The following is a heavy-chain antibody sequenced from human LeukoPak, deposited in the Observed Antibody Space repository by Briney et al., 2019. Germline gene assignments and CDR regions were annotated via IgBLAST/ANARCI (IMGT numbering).Heavy chain of an antibody. D-gene: IGHD2-2*01. CDR2: ISSSSSYI. V-gene: IGHV3-21*04. CDR3: ARFAVPAARLYYLDY. CDR1: GFTFSSYS. Sequence: GGSLRLSCAASGFTFSSYSMNWVRQAPGKGLEWVSSISSSSSYIYYADSVKGRFTISRDNAKNSLYLQMNSLRAEDTAVYYCARFAVPAARLYYLDYWGQGTLVTVSS. J-gene: IGHJ4*02.